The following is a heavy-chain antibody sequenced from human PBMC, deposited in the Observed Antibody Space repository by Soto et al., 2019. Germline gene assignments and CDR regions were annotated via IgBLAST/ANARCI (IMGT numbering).Heavy chain of an antibody. CDR1: GFIFNNYW. CDR2: IQSDGSSI. Sequence: PGGSLRLSCAASGFIFNNYWMHWVRQVPGKGLMWVSRIQSDGSSIDYADSVKGRFTISRDNSKNTLYLQMNSLRAEDTAVYYCARDQGELPPYYFDYWGQGTLVTVSS. CDR3: ARDQGELPPYYFDY. J-gene: IGHJ4*02. V-gene: IGHV3-74*01. D-gene: IGHD1-26*01.